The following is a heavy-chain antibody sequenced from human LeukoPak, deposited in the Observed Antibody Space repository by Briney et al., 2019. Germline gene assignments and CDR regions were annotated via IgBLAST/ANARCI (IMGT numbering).Heavy chain of an antibody. V-gene: IGHV3-7*01. CDR2: IKQDGSEK. CDR3: ARGHYYDFSWGAFDI. CDR1: GFTFSSYW. J-gene: IGHJ3*02. D-gene: IGHD3-3*01. Sequence: GGSLRLSCAASGFTFSSYWMSWVRQPPGKGLEWVANIKQDGSEKYYVDSVKGRFTIFRDNAKNSLYLQMNSLRAEDTAVYYCARGHYYDFSWGAFDIWGQGTMVTVSS.